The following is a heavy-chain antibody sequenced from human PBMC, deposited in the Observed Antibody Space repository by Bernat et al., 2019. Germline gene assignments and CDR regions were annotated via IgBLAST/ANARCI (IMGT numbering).Heavy chain of an antibody. CDR2: ISGSSSYI. V-gene: IGHV3-21*05. CDR1: GFTFSSYS. CDR3: AREGMAYCSSTSCPLDY. Sequence: EVQLVESGGGLVKPGGSLRLSCAASGFTFSSYSMNWVRQAPGKGLEWVSYISGSSSYIYYADSVKGRFTISRDNAKNSLYLRMNSPRVEDTAVYYCAREGMAYCSSTSCPLDYWGQGTLVTVSS. J-gene: IGHJ4*02. D-gene: IGHD2-2*01.